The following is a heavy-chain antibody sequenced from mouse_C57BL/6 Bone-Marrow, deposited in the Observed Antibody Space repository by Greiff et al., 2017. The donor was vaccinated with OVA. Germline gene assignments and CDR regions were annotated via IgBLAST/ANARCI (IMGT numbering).Heavy chain of an antibody. Sequence: VQLQQSGAELVRPGASVKLSCTASGFNIKDDYMHWVKQRPEQGLEWIGWIDPENGDTEYASKFQGKATITADTSSNTAYLQLSSLTSEDTAVYYCTTELRLLPWLAYWGQGTLVTVSA. J-gene: IGHJ3*01. CDR3: TTELRLLPWLAY. CDR2: IDPENGDT. V-gene: IGHV14-4*01. D-gene: IGHD3-2*02. CDR1: GFNIKDDY.